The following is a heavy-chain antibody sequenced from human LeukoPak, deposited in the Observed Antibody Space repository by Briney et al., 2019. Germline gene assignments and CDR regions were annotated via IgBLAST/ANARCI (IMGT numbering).Heavy chain of an antibody. CDR2: IIPIFGTA. J-gene: IGHJ4*02. V-gene: IGHV1-69*05. Sequence: GASVKVSCKASGGTFSSYAISWVRQAPGQGLEWMGGIIPIFGTANYAQKFQGRVTITTDESTSTAYMELSSLRSEDTAVYYCARGSKYYYDSSGYPYWGQGTLVTVSS. CDR1: GGTFSSYA. CDR3: ARGSKYYYDSSGYPY. D-gene: IGHD3-22*01.